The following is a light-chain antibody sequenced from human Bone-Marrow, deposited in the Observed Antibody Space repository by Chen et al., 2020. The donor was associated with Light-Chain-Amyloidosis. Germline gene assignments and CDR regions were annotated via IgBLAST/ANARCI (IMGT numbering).Light chain of an antibody. CDR1: QRISSN. J-gene: IGKJ4*01. CDR3: QQSHSTPLT. Sequence: DIQMTQSPSSLSASVGDRVTITCRASQRISSNLNRYQQKPGKAPKLLIYTASSLESGVPSRFSGSGSGTDFTLTISSLQPEDFGTYYCQQSHSTPLTFGGGTKVEIK. CDR2: TAS. V-gene: IGKV1-39*01.